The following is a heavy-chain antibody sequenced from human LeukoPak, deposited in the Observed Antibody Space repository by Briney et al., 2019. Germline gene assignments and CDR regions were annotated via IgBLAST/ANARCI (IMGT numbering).Heavy chain of an antibody. J-gene: IGHJ3*02. V-gene: IGHV3-9*01. Sequence: PGGSLRLSCAASGFTFDDYAMHWVRQAPGKGLEWVSGISWNSGSIGYADSVKGRFTISRDNAKNSPYLQMNSLRAEDTALYYCAKGNYYDSSGYYHEADAFDIWGQGTMVTVSS. CDR3: AKGNYYDSSGYYHEADAFDI. CDR1: GFTFDDYA. D-gene: IGHD3-22*01. CDR2: ISWNSGSI.